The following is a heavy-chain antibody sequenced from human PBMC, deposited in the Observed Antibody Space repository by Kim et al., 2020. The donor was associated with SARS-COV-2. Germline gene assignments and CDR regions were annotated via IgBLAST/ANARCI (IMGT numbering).Heavy chain of an antibody. V-gene: IGHV3-21*01. CDR2: ISSSSSYI. J-gene: IGHJ4*02. Sequence: GGSLRLSCAASGFTFSSYSMNWVRQAPGKGLEWVSSISSSSSYIYYADSVKGRFTISRDNAKNSLYLQMNSLRAEDTAVYYCARDERWELGEADGYWGQGTLVTVSS. CDR3: ARDERWELGEADGY. CDR1: GFTFSSYS. D-gene: IGHD1-26*01.